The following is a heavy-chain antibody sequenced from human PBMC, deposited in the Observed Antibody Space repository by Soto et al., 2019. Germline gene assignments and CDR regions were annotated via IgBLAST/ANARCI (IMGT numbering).Heavy chain of an antibody. V-gene: IGHV1-69*01. CDR1: GDTFSSYA. Sequence: QVQLVQSGAEVKKPGSSVKVSCKASGDTFSSYAISWVRQAPGQGLEWMGGIIPIFGTANYAQKFQGRVTITADESTSTAYRDLRTLRSEDTSVYDCARGVIPAANEECYVDYWGQGTLVTVSS. J-gene: IGHJ4*02. D-gene: IGHD2-2*01. CDR2: IIPIFGTA. CDR3: ARGVIPAANEECYVDY.